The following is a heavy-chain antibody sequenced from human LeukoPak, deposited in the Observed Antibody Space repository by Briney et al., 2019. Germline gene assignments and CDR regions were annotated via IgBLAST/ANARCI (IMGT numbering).Heavy chain of an antibody. CDR1: GGSISSSSYY. D-gene: IGHD6-19*01. CDR2: IYYSGST. Sequence: SETLSLTCTVSGGSISSSSYYWGWVRQPPGKGLEWIGSIYYSGSTYYNPSLESRVTISVDTSKNQFSLKLSSVTAADTAVYYCATRIAVAGERYWYFDLWGRGTLVTVSS. CDR3: ATRIAVAGERYWYFDL. V-gene: IGHV4-39*01. J-gene: IGHJ2*01.